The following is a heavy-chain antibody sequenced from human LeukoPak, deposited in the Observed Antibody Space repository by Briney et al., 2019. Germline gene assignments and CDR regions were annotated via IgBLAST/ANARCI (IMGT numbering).Heavy chain of an antibody. CDR1: GFTFSDYA. D-gene: IGHD1-26*01. CDR2: ISYDGSNK. J-gene: IGHJ6*03. Sequence: GGSLRLSCAASGFTFSDYAMHWVRQAPGKGLEWVAVISYDGSNKYYADSVKGRFTISRDNSRNTLYLQMNSLRDEDAAVYYCASNIVGATPWVYYYYMDVWGKGTTVTVSS. CDR3: ASNIVGATPWVYYYYMDV. V-gene: IGHV3-30*04.